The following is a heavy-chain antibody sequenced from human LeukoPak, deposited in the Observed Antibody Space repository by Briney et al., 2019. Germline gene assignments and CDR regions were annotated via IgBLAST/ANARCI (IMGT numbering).Heavy chain of an antibody. J-gene: IGHJ3*02. V-gene: IGHV1-46*01. Sequence: RASVKVSCKASGYTFTSYYMHWVRQAPGQGLEWMGIINPSGGSTSYAQKFQGRVTMTRDTSTSTVYMELSSLRSEDTAVYYCARGLKGRPHEGYAFDIWGQGTMVTVSS. CDR1: GYTFTSYY. CDR2: INPSGGST. CDR3: ARGLKGRPHEGYAFDI. D-gene: IGHD3-10*01.